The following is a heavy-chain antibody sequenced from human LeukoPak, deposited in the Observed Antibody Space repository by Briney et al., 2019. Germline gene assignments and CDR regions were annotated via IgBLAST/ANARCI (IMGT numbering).Heavy chain of an antibody. CDR2: ISGSGGST. CDR1: GFTFSSYA. D-gene: IGHD3-10*01. CDR3: AKDGYYYGSGSYYNDGY. V-gene: IGHV3-23*01. J-gene: IGHJ4*02. Sequence: GGSLRLSCAASGFTFSSYAMSWVRQAPGKGLEWVSAISGSGGSTYYADSVKGRFTISRDNSKNTLYLQMNSLRAEDTAVYYCAKDGYYYGSGSYYNDGYWGQGTLVTVSS.